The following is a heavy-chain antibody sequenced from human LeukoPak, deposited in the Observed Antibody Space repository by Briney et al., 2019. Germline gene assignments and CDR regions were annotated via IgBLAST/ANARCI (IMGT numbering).Heavy chain of an antibody. V-gene: IGHV3-7*01. Sequence: PGGSLRLSCAASGFTFSDYWMSWVRRAPGRGLEWVANINQDASVSHYIDSVKGRFTISRDNAKNSLFLQMNRLRAEDTALYYCARKVGDYWGQGTLVTVSS. CDR3: ARKVGDY. CDR1: GFTFSDYW. D-gene: IGHD3-16*01. J-gene: IGHJ4*02. CDR2: INQDASVS.